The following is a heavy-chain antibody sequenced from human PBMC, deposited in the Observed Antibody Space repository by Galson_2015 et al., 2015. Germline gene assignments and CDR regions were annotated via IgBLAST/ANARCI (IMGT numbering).Heavy chain of an antibody. J-gene: IGHJ4*02. V-gene: IGHV1-69*13. CDR2: IIPIFGTA. CDR1: GGTFSGYA. D-gene: IGHD5-18*01. Sequence: SVKVSCKASGGTFSGYAISWVRQAPGQGLEWMGGIIPIFGTANYAQKFQGRVTITADESTSTAYMGLSSLRSEDTAVYYCARDDTAMARGFDYWGQGTLVTVSS. CDR3: ARDDTAMARGFDY.